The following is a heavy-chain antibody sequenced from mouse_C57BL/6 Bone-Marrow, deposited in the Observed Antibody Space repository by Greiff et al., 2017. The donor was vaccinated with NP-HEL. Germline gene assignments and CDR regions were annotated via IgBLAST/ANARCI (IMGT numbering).Heavy chain of an antibody. D-gene: IGHD2-4*01. CDR3: ARPDYDYDEDYWYFDV. J-gene: IGHJ1*03. Sequence: EVQLVESGGDLVKPGGSLKLSCAASGFTFSSYGMSWVRQTPDKRLEWVATISSGGSYTYYPDSVKGRFTISSDNAKNTLYLQMSSLKSEDTAMYYCARPDYDYDEDYWYFDVWGTGTTVTVSS. CDR1: GFTFSSYG. CDR2: ISSGGSYT. V-gene: IGHV5-6*01.